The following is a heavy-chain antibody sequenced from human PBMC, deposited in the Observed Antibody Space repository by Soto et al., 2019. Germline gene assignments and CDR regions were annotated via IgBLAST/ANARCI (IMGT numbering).Heavy chain of an antibody. D-gene: IGHD5-12*01. J-gene: IGHJ4*02. CDR2: TSFSVYT. V-gene: IGHV4-30-4*01. CDR3: VRGGNPYHDAASGPGTVNT. Sequence: QVQLQESGPGLVKPSQTLSLTCSGSGDYVSSGDSYWSWIRQRPGKYLEWIGYTSFSVYTAYSTSVKSRFTISVDMSKSQFSLRLTTVTAADTAVYYCVRGGNPYHDAASGPGTVNTGGQGTLCSVSS. CDR1: GDYVSSGDSY.